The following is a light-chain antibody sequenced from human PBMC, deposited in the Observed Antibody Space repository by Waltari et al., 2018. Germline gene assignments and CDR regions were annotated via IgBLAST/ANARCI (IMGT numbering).Light chain of an antibody. J-gene: IGKJ4*01. Sequence: DVQMTQSPSTLSADVGDRVTITCRASQNIIRWLAWYQQKPGKAPKLLMYDASTLESVVPSRFSGSGSETEFTLTSDNLQPEDFATYYCQQYLSFSGLTFGGGTKV. CDR3: QQYLSFSGLT. CDR1: QNIIRW. CDR2: DAS. V-gene: IGKV1-5*03.